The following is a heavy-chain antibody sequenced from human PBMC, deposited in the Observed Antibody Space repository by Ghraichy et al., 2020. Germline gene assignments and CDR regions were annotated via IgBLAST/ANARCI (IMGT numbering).Heavy chain of an antibody. D-gene: IGHD2-2*01. V-gene: IGHV4-34*01. CDR1: GGSFSGYY. J-gene: IGHJ6*03. Sequence: SETLSLTCAVYGGSFSGYYWSWIRQPPGKGLEWIGEINHSGSTNYNPSLKSRVTISVDTSKNQFSLKLSSVTAADTAVYYCARGYCSSTSCYWHYYYYMDVWGKGTTVTVSS. CDR2: INHSGST. CDR3: ARGYCSSTSCYWHYYYYMDV.